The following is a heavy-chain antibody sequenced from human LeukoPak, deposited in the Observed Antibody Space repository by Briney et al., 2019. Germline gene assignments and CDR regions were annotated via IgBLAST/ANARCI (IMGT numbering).Heavy chain of an antibody. D-gene: IGHD3-10*01. CDR1: GGSISSYY. Sequence: PSETLSLTCTVSGGSISSYYWSWIRQPPGKGLEWIGYIYYSGSINYNPSLKSRVTISVDTSKNQFSLKLSSVTAADTAVYYCARDDHGSGRTLYGMDVWGQGTTVTVSS. CDR2: IYYSGSI. V-gene: IGHV4-59*01. CDR3: ARDDHGSGRTLYGMDV. J-gene: IGHJ6*02.